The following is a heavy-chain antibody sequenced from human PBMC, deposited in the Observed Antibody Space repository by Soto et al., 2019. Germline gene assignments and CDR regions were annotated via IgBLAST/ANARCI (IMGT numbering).Heavy chain of an antibody. Sequence: ASVKVSCKASGYTFTGYYMHWVRQAPGQGLEWMGLINPNSGVTNYAQKFQGRVTMTRDTSISTAYMELSRLRSDDTAVYYCARGLRFLDWLPYNWFDPWGQGTLVTAPQ. V-gene: IGHV1-2*02. CDR2: INPNSGVT. D-gene: IGHD3-3*01. CDR3: ARGLRFLDWLPYNWFDP. CDR1: GYTFTGYY. J-gene: IGHJ5*02.